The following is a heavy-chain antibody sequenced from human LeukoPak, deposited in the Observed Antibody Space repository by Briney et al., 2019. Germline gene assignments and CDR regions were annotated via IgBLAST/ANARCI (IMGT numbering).Heavy chain of an antibody. CDR3: ARSLLGATLDY. CDR2: INHSGST. V-gene: IGHV4-34*01. D-gene: IGHD1-26*01. CDR1: GGSFSGYY. Sequence: SETLSLTCAVYGGSFSGYYWSWIRQPPGKGLEWIGEINHSGSTNYNPSLKSRVTISVDTSKNQFSLKLSSVTAADTAVYYCARSLLGATLDYWGQGTLVTVSS. J-gene: IGHJ4*02.